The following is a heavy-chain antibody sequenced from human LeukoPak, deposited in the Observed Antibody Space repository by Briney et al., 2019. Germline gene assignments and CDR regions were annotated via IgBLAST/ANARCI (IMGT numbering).Heavy chain of an antibody. D-gene: IGHD6-6*01. V-gene: IGHV3-7*05. CDR3: AKGTYSSSPRDY. CDR2: INEDGSQK. J-gene: IGHJ4*02. Sequence: GSLRLSCAASGLTLSRHWMSWVRQAPGKGLEWVANINEDGSQKHHVDSVKGRFTISRDNSKNTLSLQMNSLRADDTAIYYCAKGTYSSSPRDYWGQGTLVTVSS. CDR1: GLTLSRHW.